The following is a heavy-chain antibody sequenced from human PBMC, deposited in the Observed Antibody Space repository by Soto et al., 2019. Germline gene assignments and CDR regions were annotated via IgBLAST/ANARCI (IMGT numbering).Heavy chain of an antibody. Sequence: QNPGKGRERIGYIYYTGSTSDNPSLKRRVTISIDTSKNQCCLKLTSVTTADTSVYYCASGGWSVDHRGQGILVTVSS. D-gene: IGHD2-15*01. V-gene: IGHV4-59*01. CDR3: ASGGWSVDH. J-gene: IGHJ4*01. CDR2: IYYTGST.